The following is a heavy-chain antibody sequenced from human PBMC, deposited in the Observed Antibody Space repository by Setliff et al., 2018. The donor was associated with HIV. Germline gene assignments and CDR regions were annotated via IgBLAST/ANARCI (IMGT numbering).Heavy chain of an antibody. CDR3: ARGHMLITYYYYYYMDV. V-gene: IGHV4-31*03. J-gene: IGHJ6*03. CDR2: IYYSGST. Sequence: PSETLSLTCTVSGGSFSSGGYYWSWIRQLPGKGLEWIGYIYYSGSTYYNPSLKSRITISVDTSENQFSLKVSSVTAADTAVYYCARGHMLITYYYYYYMDVWGKGTTVTVSS. D-gene: IGHD3-10*02. CDR1: GGSFSSGGYY.